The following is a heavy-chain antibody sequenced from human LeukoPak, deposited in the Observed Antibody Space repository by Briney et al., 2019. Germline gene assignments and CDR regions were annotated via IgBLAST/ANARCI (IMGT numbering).Heavy chain of an antibody. Sequence: SETLSLTCSVSGASISSYYWSWIRQPPGKGLEWIGYIYYSGSTNYNPSLKSRVTISVDTSKNQFSLKLSSVTAADTAVYYCARAGVDTAMGDFDYWGQGTLVTVSS. CDR3: ARAGVDTAMGDFDY. CDR2: IYYSGST. V-gene: IGHV4-59*01. D-gene: IGHD5-18*01. J-gene: IGHJ4*02. CDR1: GASISSYY.